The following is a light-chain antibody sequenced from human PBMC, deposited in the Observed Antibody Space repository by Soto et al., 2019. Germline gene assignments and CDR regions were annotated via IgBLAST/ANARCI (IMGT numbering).Light chain of an antibody. J-gene: IGLJ3*02. Sequence: QSVLTQPPSASGTPGQTVTISCSGSSSNIGSNPVNWYRQLPGTAPKLLIYSNDQRPSGVPDRFSGSKSGTSASLAISGLQSEDEADCYCAAWDDSLKGWVFGGGTQLTVL. CDR1: SSNIGSNP. V-gene: IGLV1-44*01. CDR2: SND. CDR3: AAWDDSLKGWV.